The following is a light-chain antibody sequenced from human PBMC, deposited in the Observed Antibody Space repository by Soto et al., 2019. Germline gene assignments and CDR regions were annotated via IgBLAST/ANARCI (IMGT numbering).Light chain of an antibody. CDR2: TNN. CDR3: AAWDDSMSGAV. CDR1: SSNIGSNY. J-gene: IGLJ7*01. Sequence: QSVLTQPPSASGTPGQRVTISCSGSSSNIGSNYVYWYQQLPGTAPKLLIYTNNRRPSGVPDRFSGSTSGTSASLAISALRSEDEADYYCAAWDDSMSGAVFGGGTQLTVL. V-gene: IGLV1-47*01.